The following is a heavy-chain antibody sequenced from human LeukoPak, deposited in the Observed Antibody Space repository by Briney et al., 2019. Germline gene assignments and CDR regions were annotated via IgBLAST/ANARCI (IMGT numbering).Heavy chain of an antibody. D-gene: IGHD3-22*01. CDR3: GSFYDIGVYYPF. J-gene: IGHJ4*02. Sequence: SETLSLTCAVYGGSFSGYYWSWIRQPPGKGLEWIGEINHSGSTNYNPSLKSRVTISVDTSKNQFSLKLSSVIAADTAEYYCGSFYDIGVYYPFGGQGTWVTVSS. CDR1: GGSFSGYY. V-gene: IGHV4-34*01. CDR2: INHSGST.